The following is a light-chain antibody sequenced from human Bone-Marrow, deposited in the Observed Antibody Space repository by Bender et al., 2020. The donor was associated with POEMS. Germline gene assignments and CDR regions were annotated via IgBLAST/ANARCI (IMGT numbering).Light chain of an antibody. CDR1: SIGRYP. CDR2: ADD. J-gene: IGLJ3*02. CDR3: STWDDRLNAWL. Sequence: QSVLTQPPSASGTPGQRVTISCSGGSIGRYPINWYQQLPGTAPRLVIYADDRRPSGVPNRFSASKSGSSDSLAISGLQSEDAADYYCSTWDDRLNAWLFGGGTKLTVL. V-gene: IGLV1-44*01.